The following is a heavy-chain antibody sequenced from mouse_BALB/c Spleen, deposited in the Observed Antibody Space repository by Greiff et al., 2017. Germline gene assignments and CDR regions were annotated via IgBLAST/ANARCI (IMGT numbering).Heavy chain of an antibody. J-gene: IGHJ3*01. CDR2: INSNGGST. V-gene: IGHV5-6-3*01. Sequence: EVMLVESGGGLVQPGGSLKLSCAASGFTFSSYGMSWVRQTPDKRLELVATINSNGGSTYYPDSVKGRFTISRDNAKNTLYLQMSSLKSEDTAMYYCARDRGYDYDGWFAYWGQGTLVTVSA. CDR3: ARDRGYDYDGWFAY. CDR1: GFTFSSYG. D-gene: IGHD2-4*01.